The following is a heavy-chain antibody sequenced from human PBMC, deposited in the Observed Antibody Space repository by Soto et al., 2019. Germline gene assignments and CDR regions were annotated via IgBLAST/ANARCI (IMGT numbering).Heavy chain of an antibody. V-gene: IGHV1-18*01. CDR1: GYPFTTYG. CDR2: ISVSNGYT. Sequence: ASVKVSCKASGYPFTTYGINWVRQAPGQGLEWMGWISVSNGYTNYAQSLQGRVTMTADTSTNVAYMELRSLRSDDTAVYYCTRENAAAASPTLDYWGHGTLVTVSS. CDR3: TRENAAAASPTLDY. J-gene: IGHJ4*01. D-gene: IGHD6-13*01.